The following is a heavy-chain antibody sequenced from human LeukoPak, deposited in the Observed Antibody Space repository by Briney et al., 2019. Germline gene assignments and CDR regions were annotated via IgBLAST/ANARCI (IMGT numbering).Heavy chain of an antibody. V-gene: IGHV4-61*02. J-gene: IGHJ4*02. Sequence: SETLSLTCTVSGGSISSGSYYWSWIRQPAGKGLEWIGRIYTSGSTNYNPSLKSRVTISVDTSKNQFSLKLSSVTAADTAVYYCARVGRTTLPEDYWGQGTLVTVSS. CDR1: GGSISSGSYY. D-gene: IGHD1-26*01. CDR2: IYTSGST. CDR3: ARVGRTTLPEDY.